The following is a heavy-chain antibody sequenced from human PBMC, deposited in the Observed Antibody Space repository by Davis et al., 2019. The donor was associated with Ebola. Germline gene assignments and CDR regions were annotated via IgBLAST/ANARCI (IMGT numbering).Heavy chain of an antibody. V-gene: IGHV1-46*03. CDR1: GSTFAHYY. J-gene: IGHJ3*02. Sequence: SVPVSCLAPGSTFAHYYMHWVRQAPGQGLEWMGLINPNDGRTIYAQQIQGRVTVTRDTSTTTVYMDLSSLRSEDTALYYCTTPGGQNSGYDVFDIWGQGTMVSVSS. D-gene: IGHD5-12*01. CDR2: INPNDGRT. CDR3: TTPGGQNSGYDVFDI.